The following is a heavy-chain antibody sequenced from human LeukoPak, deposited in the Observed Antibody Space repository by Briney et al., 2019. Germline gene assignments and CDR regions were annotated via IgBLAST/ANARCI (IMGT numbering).Heavy chain of an antibody. CDR1: GMTFSSHW. Sequence: GGSLRLSCAASGMTFSSHWMSWVRQAPGKGLEWVANIKSDGSEKYYLDSVKGRFTISRDNAKNSLYLQMNSLRAEDTAVYYCAKDRPFEPWGQGTLVTVSS. J-gene: IGHJ5*02. CDR2: IKSDGSEK. D-gene: IGHD3-9*01. CDR3: AKDRPFEP. V-gene: IGHV3-7*03.